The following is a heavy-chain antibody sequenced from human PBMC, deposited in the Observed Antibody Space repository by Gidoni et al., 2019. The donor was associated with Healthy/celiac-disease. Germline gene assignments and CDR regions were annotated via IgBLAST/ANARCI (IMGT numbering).Heavy chain of an antibody. V-gene: IGHV3-23*01. Sequence: EVQLLESGGGLVQPGGSLRPSCSSLGLPFSSYAMSWVRQAPGKGLEWVSAISGSGGSTYYADSVKGRFTISRDNSKNTLYLQMNSLRAEDTAVYYCAKGRATVVTWGQGTLVTVSS. CDR3: AKGRATVVT. CDR1: GLPFSSYA. D-gene: IGHD4-17*01. J-gene: IGHJ4*02. CDR2: ISGSGGST.